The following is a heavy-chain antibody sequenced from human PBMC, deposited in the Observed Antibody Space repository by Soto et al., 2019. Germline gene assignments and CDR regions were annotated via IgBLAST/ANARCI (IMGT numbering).Heavy chain of an antibody. CDR3: ATYCSSTSCYSAFDI. CDR2: MNPNSGYT. Sequence: ASVKVSCKASGYTFTSYDINWVRQATGQGLEWMGWMNPNSGYTGYAQKFQGRVTMTRNTSISTAYMELSSLRSEDTAAYYCATYCSSTSCYSAFDIWGQGTMVTVSS. V-gene: IGHV1-8*01. CDR1: GYTFTSYD. D-gene: IGHD2-2*02. J-gene: IGHJ3*02.